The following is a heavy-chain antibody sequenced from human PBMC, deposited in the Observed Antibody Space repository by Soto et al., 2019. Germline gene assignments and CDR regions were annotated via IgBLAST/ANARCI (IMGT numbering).Heavy chain of an antibody. CDR1: GFSLSTSGVG. J-gene: IGHJ4*02. CDR2: IYWDDDK. CDR3: AHRAIDYSLGY. D-gene: IGHD2-15*01. V-gene: IGHV2-5*02. Sequence: QITLKESGPTLVKPTQTLTLTCTFSGFSLSTSGVGVGWIRQPPGKALEWLALIYWDDDKRYSPSLKSRLTSPKDTSKTQVVPTMTYMDPVDTATHYCAHRAIDYSLGYWGQGTLVTVSS.